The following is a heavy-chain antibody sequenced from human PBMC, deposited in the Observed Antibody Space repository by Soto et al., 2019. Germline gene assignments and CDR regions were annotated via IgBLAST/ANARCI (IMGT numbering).Heavy chain of an antibody. Sequence: QITLKESGPTLVKPTQTLTLTCTFSGFSLSTSGVGVGWIRQPPGKALEWLALIYWDDDKRYSPSLKSRLTTRRDTSNGQVVLSMTNMDRVEPAAYYCAYSRGVVVIDCWGQGTLVTVSS. CDR1: GFSLSTSGVG. CDR3: AYSRGVVVIDC. D-gene: IGHD3-22*01. J-gene: IGHJ4*02. V-gene: IGHV2-5*02. CDR2: IYWDDDK.